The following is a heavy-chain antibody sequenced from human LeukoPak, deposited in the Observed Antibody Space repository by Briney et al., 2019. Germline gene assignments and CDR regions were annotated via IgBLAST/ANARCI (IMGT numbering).Heavy chain of an antibody. CDR2: IRYDGSNK. D-gene: IGHD6-13*01. CDR3: AKGAGYHFDY. J-gene: IGHJ4*02. Sequence: GGSLRLSCAASGFTFSSYGINWVRQAPGKGLEGVTFIRYDGSNKYYADSVKGRFTISRDNSKNTLSLQMNSLRAEDTAVYYCAKGAGYHFDYWGQGTLVTVSS. CDR1: GFTFSSYG. V-gene: IGHV3-30*02.